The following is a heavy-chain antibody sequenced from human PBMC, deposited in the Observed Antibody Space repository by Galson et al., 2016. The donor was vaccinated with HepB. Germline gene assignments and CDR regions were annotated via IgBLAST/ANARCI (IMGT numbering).Heavy chain of an antibody. CDR1: GGRIRIYG. V-gene: IGHV3-48*01. CDR2: ISSSSSTV. CDR3: ARDHPGLLTSGLCLS. Sequence: SLRLSCAASGGRIRIYGMNWVRQAPGKGLEWISFISSSSSTVYYSDSVKGRATVSRPNARESLYLQLNSLRVDDTGVYSWARDHPGLLTSGLCLSWGQGTLVSVSS. D-gene: IGHD3-10*01. J-gene: IGHJ4*02.